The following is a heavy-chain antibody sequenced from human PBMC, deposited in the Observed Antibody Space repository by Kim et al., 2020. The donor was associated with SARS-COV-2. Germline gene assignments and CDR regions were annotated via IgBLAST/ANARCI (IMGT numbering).Heavy chain of an antibody. CDR3: AKGGDFVVVTAIPYYFDY. D-gene: IGHD2-21*02. CDR1: GFTFSSYA. CDR2: ISGSGGST. Sequence: GGSLRLSCAASGFTFSSYAMSWVRQAPGKGLEWVSAISGSGGSTYYADSVKGRFTISRDNSKNTLYLQMNSLRAEDTAVYYCAKGGDFVVVTAIPYYFDYWGQGTLVTVSS. J-gene: IGHJ4*02. V-gene: IGHV3-23*01.